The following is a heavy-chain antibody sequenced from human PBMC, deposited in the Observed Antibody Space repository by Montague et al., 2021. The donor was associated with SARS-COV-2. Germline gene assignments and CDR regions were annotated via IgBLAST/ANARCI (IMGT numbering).Heavy chain of an antibody. V-gene: IGHV4-59*01. CDR3: ARGSGWMGNAFDI. D-gene: IGHD6-19*01. CDR2: IYYSWST. CDR1: GGSISSYY. J-gene: IGHJ3*02. Sequence: SETLSLTCTVSGGSISSYYWSWIRQPPGKGLEWIWYIYYSWSTNYNPSLKSRVPISVDTSTNQFSLKLSSVTAADTAVYYCARGSGWMGNAFDIWGQGTMVTVSS.